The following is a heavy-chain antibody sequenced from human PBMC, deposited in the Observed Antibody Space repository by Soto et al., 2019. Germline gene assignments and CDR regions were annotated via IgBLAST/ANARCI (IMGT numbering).Heavy chain of an antibody. CDR1: GYSFTSYW. V-gene: IGHV5-51*07. CDR3: ARRGYSYGWENYYYGMDV. J-gene: IGHJ6*02. D-gene: IGHD5-18*01. CDR2: IYPGDSDT. Sequence: GESLKISCKGSGYSFTSYWIGWVHQMPGKGLEWMGIIYPGDSDTRYSPSFQGQVTISADKSISTAYLQWSSLKASDTAMYYCARRGYSYGWENYYYGMDVWGQGTTVTVSS.